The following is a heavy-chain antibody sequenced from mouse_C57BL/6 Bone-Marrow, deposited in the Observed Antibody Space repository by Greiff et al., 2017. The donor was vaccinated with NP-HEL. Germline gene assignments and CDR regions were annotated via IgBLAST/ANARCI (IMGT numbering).Heavy chain of an antibody. V-gene: IGHV10-1*01. J-gene: IGHJ4*01. CDR3: VSFYYGSRRYAMDY. CDR1: GFSFNTYA. Sequence: DVHLVESGGGLVQPKGSLKLSCAASGFSFNTYAMNWVRQAPGKGLEWVARIRSKSNNYATYYADSVKDRFTISRDDSESMLYLQMNNLKTEDTAMYYCVSFYYGSRRYAMDYWGQGTSVTVSS. CDR2: IRSKSNNYAT. D-gene: IGHD1-1*01.